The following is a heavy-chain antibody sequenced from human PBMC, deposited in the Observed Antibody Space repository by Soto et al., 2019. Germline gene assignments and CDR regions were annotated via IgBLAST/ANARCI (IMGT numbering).Heavy chain of an antibody. CDR2: IIPIFGTA. D-gene: IGHD3-3*01. CDR3: ASVINRRLGSGYYPYYYYYGMDV. CDR1: GGTFSSYA. J-gene: IGHJ6*02. Sequence: QVQLVQSGAEVKKPGSSVKVSCKASGGTFSSYAISWVRQAPGQGLEWMGGIIPIFGTANYAQKFQGRVTIAADASTSQAYMELSSLRSEDTAVYYCASVINRRLGSGYYPYYYYYGMDVWGQGTTVTVSS. V-gene: IGHV1-69*01.